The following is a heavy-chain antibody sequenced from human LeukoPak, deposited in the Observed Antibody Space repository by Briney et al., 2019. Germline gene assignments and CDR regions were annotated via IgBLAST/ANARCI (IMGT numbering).Heavy chain of an antibody. CDR3: ALPPTPYYYYGMDV. CDR2: INTDGSST. D-gene: IGHD2-15*01. J-gene: IGHJ6*02. Sequence: SGGSLRLSCAASGFTFSRYWMHWVRQAPGKGLVWVSRINTDGSSTSYADSVKGRFTTSRDNAKNTLYLQMNSLRAEDTAVYYCALPPTPYYYYGMDVWGQGTTVTVSS. CDR1: GFTFSRYW. V-gene: IGHV3-74*01.